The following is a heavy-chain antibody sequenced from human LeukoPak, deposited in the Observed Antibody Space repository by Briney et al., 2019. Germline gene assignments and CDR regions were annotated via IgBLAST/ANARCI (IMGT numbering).Heavy chain of an antibody. J-gene: IGHJ4*02. V-gene: IGHV1-69*13. CDR1: GGTFSSYA. CDR3: ARARSTIFGVVIIQYNFDY. D-gene: IGHD3-3*01. CDR2: IIPIFGTA. Sequence: SVKVSCKASGGTFSSYAISWVRQAPGQGLEWMGGIIPIFGTANYAQKFQGRVTITADESTSTAYMELSSLRSEDTAVYYCARARSTIFGVVIIQYNFDYWGQGTLVTVSS.